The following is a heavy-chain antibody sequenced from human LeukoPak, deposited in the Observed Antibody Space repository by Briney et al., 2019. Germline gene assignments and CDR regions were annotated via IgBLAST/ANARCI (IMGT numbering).Heavy chain of an antibody. J-gene: IGHJ4*02. V-gene: IGHV2-5*02. CDR3: AHRGYSYDIGRPYYFDY. CDR1: GFSLSTSGVG. Sequence: ESGPTPVKPTQTLTLTCTFSGFSLSTSGVGVGWIRQPPGKALEWLALIYWDDDKRYSPSLKSRLTITKDTSKNQVVLTMTNMDPVDTATYYCAHRGYSYDIGRPYYFDYWGQGTLVTVSS. D-gene: IGHD5-18*01. CDR2: IYWDDDK.